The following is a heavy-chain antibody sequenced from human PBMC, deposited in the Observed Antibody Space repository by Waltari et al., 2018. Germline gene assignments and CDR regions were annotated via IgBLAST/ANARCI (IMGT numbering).Heavy chain of an antibody. V-gene: IGHV4-39*07. D-gene: IGHD3-22*01. J-gene: IGHJ4*02. CDR1: GGSISSSSYY. CDR3: ARFGDSSGYYPADY. CDR2: IYYSGST. Sequence: QLQLQESGPGLVKPSETLSLTCTVSGGSISSSSYYWGWIRQPPGKGLVWIGSIYYSGSTYYNPALKGRVTISVDTSKNQFALKLSSVTAADTAVYYCARFGDSSGYYPADYWGQGTLVTVSS.